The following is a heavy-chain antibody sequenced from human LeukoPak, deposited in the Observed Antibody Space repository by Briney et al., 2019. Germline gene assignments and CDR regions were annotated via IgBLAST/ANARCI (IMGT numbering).Heavy chain of an antibody. CDR3: TTDFPPRLLELDY. D-gene: IGHD1-26*01. CDR1: GFTFSNAW. CDR2: IKSKTDGGTT. V-gene: IGHV3-15*01. J-gene: IGHJ4*02. Sequence: PGGSLRLSCAASGFTFSNAWMSWVRQAPGKGLEWVGRIKSKTDGGTTDYAAPVKGRFTISRDDSKSTLYLQMNSLKTEDTAVYYCTTDFPPRLLELDYWGQGTLVTVSS.